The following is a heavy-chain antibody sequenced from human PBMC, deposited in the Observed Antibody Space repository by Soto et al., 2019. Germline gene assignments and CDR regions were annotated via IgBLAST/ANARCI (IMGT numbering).Heavy chain of an antibody. CDR2: ISYDGSNK. D-gene: IGHD3-16*02. J-gene: IGHJ6*02. CDR1: GFTFSSYA. Sequence: PGGSLRLSCAASGFTFSSYAMHWVRQAPGKGLEWVAVISYDGSNKYYADSVKGRFTISRDNSKNTLYLQMNSLRAEDTAVYYCARDVSLGELSFFYYYYGMDVWGQGTTVTSP. CDR3: ARDVSLGELSFFYYYYGMDV. V-gene: IGHV3-30-3*01.